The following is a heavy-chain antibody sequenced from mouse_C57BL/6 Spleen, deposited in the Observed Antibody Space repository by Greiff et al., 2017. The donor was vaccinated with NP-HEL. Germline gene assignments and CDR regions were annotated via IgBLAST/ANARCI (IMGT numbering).Heavy chain of an antibody. D-gene: IGHD1-1*01. J-gene: IGHJ2*01. Sequence: VQLQQSGAELVRPGASVKLSCTASGFNIKDDYMHWVKQRPEQGLEWIGWIDPENGDTEYASKFQGKATITADTSSNTASLQLSSLTSEDTAVYYCTYCYGSSSYYFGYWGQGTTLTVSS. CDR2: IDPENGDT. CDR3: TYCYGSSSYYFGY. V-gene: IGHV14-4*01. CDR1: GFNIKDDY.